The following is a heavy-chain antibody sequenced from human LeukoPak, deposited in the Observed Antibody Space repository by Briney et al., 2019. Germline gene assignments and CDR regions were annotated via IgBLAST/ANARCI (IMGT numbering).Heavy chain of an antibody. CDR3: ARDRITMIVVGVFDY. CDR1: GFTFSSYW. V-gene: IGHV3-7*01. J-gene: IGHJ4*02. CDR2: IKQDGSEK. Sequence: GGSLRLSCAASGFTFSSYWMSWVRQAPGKGLEWVANIKQDGSEKYYVDSVKGRFTISRDNAKNSLYLQMNSLRAEDTAVYYCARDRITMIVVGVFDYWGQGTLVTVSS. D-gene: IGHD3-22*01.